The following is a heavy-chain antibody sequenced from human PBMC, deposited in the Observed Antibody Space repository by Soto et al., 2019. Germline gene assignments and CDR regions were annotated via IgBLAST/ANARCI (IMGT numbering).Heavy chain of an antibody. CDR1: GYPFIKYG. J-gene: IGHJ5*02. CDR3: ATSYYTGFEP. Sequence: QLQLVQSAAEVKKPGASVRVSCKAYGYPFIKYGISWIRQAPEQGLEWMGWIKVDSGYTNYAQKFQGRVTMTADTSSDTAFMELRSLRLDDTAVYFCATSYYTGFEPWGQGTLVSVSS. V-gene: IGHV1-18*04. D-gene: IGHD1-26*01. CDR2: IKVDSGYT.